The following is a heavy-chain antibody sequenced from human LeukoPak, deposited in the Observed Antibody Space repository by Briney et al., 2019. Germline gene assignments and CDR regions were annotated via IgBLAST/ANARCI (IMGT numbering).Heavy chain of an antibody. V-gene: IGHV3-23*01. CDR2: ISGSGGST. CDR1: GFSFSNYG. D-gene: IGHD6-13*01. Sequence: PGGTQRLSCAASGFSFSNYGMSWVRQAPGKGLEWVSAISGSGGSTYYADSVKGRFTISRDNSKNTLYLQMNSLRAEDTAVYYCAKDLKRFDGCSWFSREFYYYYYYMDVWGKGTTVTISS. J-gene: IGHJ6*03. CDR3: AKDLKRFDGCSWFSREFYYYYYYMDV.